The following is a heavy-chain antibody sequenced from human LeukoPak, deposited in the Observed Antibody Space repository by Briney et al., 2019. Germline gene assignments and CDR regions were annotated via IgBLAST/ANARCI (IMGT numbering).Heavy chain of an antibody. D-gene: IGHD3-16*01. CDR3: VRDGGSLTLSNTGNYFDY. CDR2: ISYDESSK. CDR1: GFTFSTHL. J-gene: IGHJ4*02. V-gene: IGHV3-30-3*01. Sequence: PGGSLRLSCAASGFTFSTHLMHWVRQAPGKGPEWVAVISYDESSKDHADSEKGRFTISRDNSKNTLYLQMESLTPEDTAVYYCVRDGGSLTLSNTGNYFDYWGQGTRVTVSS.